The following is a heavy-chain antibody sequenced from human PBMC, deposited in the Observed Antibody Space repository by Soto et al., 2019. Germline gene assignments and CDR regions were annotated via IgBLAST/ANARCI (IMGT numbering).Heavy chain of an antibody. Sequence: QVQLVQSGAEVKKPEASVKVSCKASGYTFTSYAMHWVRQAPGQRLEWMGWINAGNGNTKYSQKFQGRVTITRDTSASTAYMELSSLRFEDTAVYFCATAIADDAFDIWGRGTMVTVSS. V-gene: IGHV1-3*01. D-gene: IGHD2-2*01. CDR3: ATAIADDAFDI. CDR2: INAGNGNT. CDR1: GYTFTSYA. J-gene: IGHJ3*02.